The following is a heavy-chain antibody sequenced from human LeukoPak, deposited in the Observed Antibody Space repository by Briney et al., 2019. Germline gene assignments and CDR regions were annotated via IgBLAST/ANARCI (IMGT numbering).Heavy chain of an antibody. CDR2: IIPIFGTA. V-gene: IGHV1-69*06. D-gene: IGHD3-22*01. CDR1: GGTFSSYA. CDR3: ARSHYDSSFYYYVDV. Sequence: SVKVSCKASGGTFSSYAISWVRQAPGQGLEWMGGIIPIFGTANYAQKFQGRVTITADKSTSTAYMELSSLRSEDTAVYYCARSHYDSSFYYYVDVWGKGTTVTISS. J-gene: IGHJ6*03.